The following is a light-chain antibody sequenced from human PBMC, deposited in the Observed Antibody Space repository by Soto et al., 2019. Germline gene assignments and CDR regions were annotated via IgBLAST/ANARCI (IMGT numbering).Light chain of an antibody. V-gene: IGKV3-11*01. CDR1: QSVGSY. Sequence: EIVLTQSPATLSLSPGDRATLSCRASQSVGSYLAWYQQKPGQAPRLLIYDASNRATGIPARSSGSGSGTDFTLTITSLEPEDFAVYYCQQRSNWPSTFGGGTKVEIK. CDR2: DAS. J-gene: IGKJ4*01. CDR3: QQRSNWPST.